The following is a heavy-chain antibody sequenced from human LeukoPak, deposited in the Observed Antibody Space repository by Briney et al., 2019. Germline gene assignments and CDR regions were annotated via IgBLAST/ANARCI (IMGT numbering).Heavy chain of an antibody. D-gene: IGHD2-8*01. J-gene: IGHJ3*02. V-gene: IGHV4-59*08. CDR1: GGSISSYY. Sequence: SETLSLTCTVSGGSISSYYWSWIRQPPGKGLGWIGYIYYSGSTNYNPSLKSRVTISVDTSKNQFSLKLSSVTAADTAVYYCARPYCTNGVCYIDAFDIWGQGTMVTVSS. CDR3: ARPYCTNGVCYIDAFDI. CDR2: IYYSGST.